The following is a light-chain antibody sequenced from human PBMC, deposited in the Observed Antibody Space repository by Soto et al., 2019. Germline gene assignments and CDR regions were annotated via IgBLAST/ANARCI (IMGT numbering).Light chain of an antibody. Sequence: EIVLTQSPGTLSLSPGERATLSCRASQRVSSSYLAWYQQKPGQAPRLLIYGASSRATGIPDRFSGSGSGTDFTLTISRLEPEDFAVDFCQRYGNSPPSTFGQGTKVEI. J-gene: IGKJ2*01. CDR1: QRVSSSY. CDR3: QRYGNSPPST. V-gene: IGKV3-20*01. CDR2: GAS.